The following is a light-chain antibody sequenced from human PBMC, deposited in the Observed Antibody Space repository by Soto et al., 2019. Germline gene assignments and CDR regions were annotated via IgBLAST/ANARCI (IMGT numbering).Light chain of an antibody. Sequence: QSVLTQPPSASGTPGQRVTISCSGSSSNIGSNYVYWYQQLPGTAPKLLIYRNNQRPSGIPDRFSGSKSGTSASLAISGRRSEDEADFYCAAWDDSLSALVFGGGTQLTVL. CDR2: RNN. V-gene: IGLV1-47*01. CDR1: SSNIGSNY. J-gene: IGLJ2*01. CDR3: AAWDDSLSALV.